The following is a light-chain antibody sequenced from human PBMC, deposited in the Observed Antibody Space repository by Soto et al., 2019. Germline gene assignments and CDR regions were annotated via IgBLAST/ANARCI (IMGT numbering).Light chain of an antibody. V-gene: IGLV2-8*01. CDR1: SSDVGGYNY. CDR3: SSYAASNNFYFV. Sequence: QSLLTQPPSASGSPGQSVTISCTGTSSDVGGYNYVSWYQQYPGRAPKLMIYEVTKRPSGVPDRFSGSKSGNTASLTVSGLQAEDEADYYCSSYAASNNFYFVFGGGTKPTVL. CDR2: EVT. J-gene: IGLJ3*02.